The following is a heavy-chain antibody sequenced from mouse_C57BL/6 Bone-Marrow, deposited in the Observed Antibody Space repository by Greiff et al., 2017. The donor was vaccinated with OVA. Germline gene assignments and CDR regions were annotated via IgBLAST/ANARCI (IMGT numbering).Heavy chain of an antibody. J-gene: IGHJ1*03. CDR2: INPYNGGT. V-gene: IGHV1-19*01. CDR1: GYTFTNYY. CDR3: ARRCYVDFEV. D-gene: IGHD1-1*01. Sequence: EVQLQQSGPVLVKPGASVKMSCKDSGYTFTNYYMNWVKQSHGKSLEWIGVINPYNGGTSYNQKFKGKATLTVDKSSVTAYMELNSLTSKDTAVYYCARRCYVDFEVWGTATTVTVSS.